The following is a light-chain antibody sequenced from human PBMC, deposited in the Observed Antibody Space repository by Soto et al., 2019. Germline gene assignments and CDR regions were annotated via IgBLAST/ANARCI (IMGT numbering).Light chain of an antibody. V-gene: IGLV2-14*03. J-gene: IGLJ1*01. Sequence: QSLLTQPASVSGSPGQSITISCTGTSRDVGGYNYVSWYQHHPGKAPKLTIYDETNRPSGVSNPFTGPTSHNTASLTISGLQPEDEADYYCSSYTTSNTRQIVFGTGT. CDR1: SRDVGGYNY. CDR2: DET. CDR3: SSYTTSNTRQIV.